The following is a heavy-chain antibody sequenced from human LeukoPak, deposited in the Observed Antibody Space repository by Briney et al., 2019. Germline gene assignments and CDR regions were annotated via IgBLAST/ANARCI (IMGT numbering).Heavy chain of an antibody. Sequence: GGSLRLSCAASGFTFSSYSMNWVRQAPGKGLEWVAVIWYDGSNKYYADSVKGRFTISRDNSKNTLYLQMNSLRAEDTAVYYCARAQYYYDSSGYYYYFDYWGQGTLVTVSS. CDR2: IWYDGSNK. J-gene: IGHJ4*02. D-gene: IGHD3-22*01. CDR1: GFTFSSYS. V-gene: IGHV3-33*08. CDR3: ARAQYYYDSSGYYYYFDY.